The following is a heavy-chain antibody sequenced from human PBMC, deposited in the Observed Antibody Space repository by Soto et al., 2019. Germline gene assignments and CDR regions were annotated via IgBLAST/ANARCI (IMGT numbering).Heavy chain of an antibody. CDR3: ATLNSFGSDY. D-gene: IGHD5-18*01. V-gene: IGHV3-64*04. J-gene: IGHJ4*02. CDR2: ISSNGGST. CDR1: GFTFSSYA. Sequence: GSLRLSCSASGFTFSSYAMHWVRQAPGKGLEYVSAISSNGGSTYYADSVKGRFTISRDNAKSTLYLQMNSLRAEDTAVYYCATLNSFGSDYWGRGTLVTVSS.